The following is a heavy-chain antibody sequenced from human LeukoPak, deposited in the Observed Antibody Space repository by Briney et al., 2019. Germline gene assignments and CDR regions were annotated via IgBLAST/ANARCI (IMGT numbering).Heavy chain of an antibody. CDR2: IYYSGST. CDR1: GGAISSTSYY. J-gene: IGHJ4*02. Sequence: KPSETLSLTLTVSGGAISSTSYYWSWIRQPPGKGLEWIGSIYYSGSTNYNPSLKSRVTISVDTSKSQFSLKVSSVTAADTAVYYCARVDNSGYRGPDYWGQGSLVTVSS. D-gene: IGHD3-22*01. CDR3: ARVDNSGYRGPDY. V-gene: IGHV4-61*01.